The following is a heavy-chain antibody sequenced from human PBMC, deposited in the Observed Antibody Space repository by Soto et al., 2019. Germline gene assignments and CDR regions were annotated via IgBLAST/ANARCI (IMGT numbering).Heavy chain of an antibody. J-gene: IGHJ6*03. Sequence: QVQLVQSGAEVKEPGASVTVSCRASGDRFTDYYMHWVRQAPGPGIEGMGWINPNSGVTKYAQKFQGWVTMTRDTSIRTVYMQLSRLGFDDTAIYYWARESGGATATLDYYYFYMDVWGTGTTVTVSS. CDR3: ARESGGATATLDYYYFYMDV. CDR2: INPNSGVT. CDR1: GDRFTDYY. V-gene: IGHV1-2*04. D-gene: IGHD5-12*01.